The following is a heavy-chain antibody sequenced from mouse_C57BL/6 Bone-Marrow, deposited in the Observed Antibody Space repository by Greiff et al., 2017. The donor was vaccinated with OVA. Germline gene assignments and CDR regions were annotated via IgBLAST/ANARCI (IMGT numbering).Heavy chain of an antibody. CDR1: GYAFSSSW. V-gene: IGHV1-82*01. CDR3: ARGYSNYAAWFAY. Sequence: VQLQQSGPELVKPGASVKLSCKASGYAFSSSWMNWVKQRPGKGLEWIGRIYPGDGDTNYNGKFKGKATLTADKSSSTAYMQLSSLTSEDSAVYFCARGYSNYAAWFAYWGQGTLVTVSA. J-gene: IGHJ3*01. CDR2: IYPGDGDT. D-gene: IGHD2-5*01.